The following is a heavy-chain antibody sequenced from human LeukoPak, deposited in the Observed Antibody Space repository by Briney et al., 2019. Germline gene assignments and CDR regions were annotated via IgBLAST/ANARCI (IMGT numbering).Heavy chain of an antibody. CDR1: GFTFSTYV. Sequence: GGSMTLSCSVSGFTFSTYVMHWVRQAPGKGLEYVSAISSNGDNTYYADSVKGRFTISRDNSKNTLYLQMSSLRADDTAVYYCVRGTGYWGQGTLVTVSS. J-gene: IGHJ4*02. CDR3: VRGTGY. CDR2: ISSNGDNT. V-gene: IGHV3-64D*06.